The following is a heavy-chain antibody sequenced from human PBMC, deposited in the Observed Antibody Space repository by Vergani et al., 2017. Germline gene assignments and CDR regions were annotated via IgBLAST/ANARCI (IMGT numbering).Heavy chain of an antibody. CDR3: ARDEKPGDDYYYYGMDV. Sequence: EVQLVESGGGLVKPGGSLRLSCAASGFTFSSYSMNWVRQAPGKGLEWVSSISSSSSYIYYADSVKGRFTISRDNAKNSLYLQMNSLRAEDTAVYYCARDEKPGDDYYYYGMDVWGQGTTVTVSS. V-gene: IGHV3-21*04. CDR2: ISSSSSYI. D-gene: IGHD7-27*01. J-gene: IGHJ6*02. CDR1: GFTFSSYS.